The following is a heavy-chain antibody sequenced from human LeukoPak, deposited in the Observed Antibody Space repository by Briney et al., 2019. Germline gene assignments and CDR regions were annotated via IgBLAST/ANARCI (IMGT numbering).Heavy chain of an antibody. D-gene: IGHD6-13*01. CDR3: AKGGVDSSSWGYYYYGMDV. V-gene: IGHV4-59*01. CDR1: GGSISSYY. Sequence: SETLSLTCTVSGGSISSYYWSWIRQPPGKGLEWIGYIYYSGSTNYNPSLKSRVTISVDTSKNQFSLKLSSVTAADTAVYYCAKGGVDSSSWGYYYYGMDVWGQGTTVTVS. CDR2: IYYSGST. J-gene: IGHJ6*02.